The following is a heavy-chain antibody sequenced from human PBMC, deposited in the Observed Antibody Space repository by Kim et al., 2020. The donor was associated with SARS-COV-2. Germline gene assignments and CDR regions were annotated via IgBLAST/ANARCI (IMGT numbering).Heavy chain of an antibody. CDR2: IYYSGST. J-gene: IGHJ4*02. V-gene: IGHV4-30-4*01. D-gene: IGHD3-22*01. CDR3: ARDRKYDSSGYYRGYFDY. Sequence: SETLSLTCTVSGGSISSGDYYWSWIRQPPGKGLEWIGYIYYSGSTYYNPSLKSRVTISVDTSKNQFSLKLSSVTAADTAVYYCARDRKYDSSGYYRGYFDYWGQGTQVTVSS. CDR1: GGSISSGDYY.